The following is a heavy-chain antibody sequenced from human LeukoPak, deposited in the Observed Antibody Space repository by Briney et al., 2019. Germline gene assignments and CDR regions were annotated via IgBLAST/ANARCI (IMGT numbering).Heavy chain of an antibody. J-gene: IGHJ4*02. CDR3: ARDSSGYSPLEY. Sequence: EASVKVSCKASGYIFTGYYMHWVRQAPGQGLEWMGWINPNSGGTSYAQNFQGRVTMTRDTSISTAYMELSRLRSDDTAVYYCARDSSGYSPLEYWGQGTLVTVSS. V-gene: IGHV1-2*02. D-gene: IGHD3-22*01. CDR2: INPNSGGT. CDR1: GYIFTGYY.